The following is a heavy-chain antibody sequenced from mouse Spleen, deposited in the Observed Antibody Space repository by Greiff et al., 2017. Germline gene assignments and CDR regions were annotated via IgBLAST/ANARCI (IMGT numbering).Heavy chain of an antibody. D-gene: IGHD4-1*01. J-gene: IGHJ4*01. Sequence: QVQLKESGAELVKPGASVKISCKASGYAFSSYWMNWVKQRPGKGLEWIGQIYPGDGDTNYNGKFKGKATLTADKSSSTAYMQLSSLTSEDSAVYFCARSTGTGAYAMDYWGQGTSVTVSS. CDR2: IYPGDGDT. V-gene: IGHV1-80*01. CDR3: ARSTGTGAYAMDY. CDR1: GYAFSSYW.